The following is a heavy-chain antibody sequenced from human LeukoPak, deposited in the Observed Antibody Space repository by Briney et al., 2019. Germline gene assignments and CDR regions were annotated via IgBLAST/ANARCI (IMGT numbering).Heavy chain of an antibody. D-gene: IGHD6-6*01. CDR3: ARLGSSSPNSYFDL. V-gene: IGHV4-39*01. CDR2: IYYSGST. CDR1: GGSIFSSTYY. Sequence: SETLSLTCTVSGGSIFSSTYYWGWLRQPAGKGLEWIGSIYYSGSTYYNPSHKSRITMSVYTNKNQFSLKLTSVTAADTAVYDCARLGSSSPNSYFDLWGQGTLVTVSS. J-gene: IGHJ2*01.